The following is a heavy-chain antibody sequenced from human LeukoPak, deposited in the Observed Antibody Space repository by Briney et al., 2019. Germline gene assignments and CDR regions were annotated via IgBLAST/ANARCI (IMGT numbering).Heavy chain of an antibody. CDR1: GFTFSNYW. J-gene: IGHJ5*01. Sequence: GGSLRLSCAACGFTFSNYWIHWVRQAPGKGMVWVSRINPAGNYANYADSVKGRFTISRDNAKNTVYLQMNSLRAEDTALFYCVRDWDHYDFDSWGQGTLVTVSS. CDR2: INPAGNYA. CDR3: VRDWDHYDFDS. V-gene: IGHV3-74*01. D-gene: IGHD3-3*01.